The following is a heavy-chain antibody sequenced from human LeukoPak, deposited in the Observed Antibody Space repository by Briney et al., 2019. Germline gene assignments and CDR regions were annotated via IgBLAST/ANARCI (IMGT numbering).Heavy chain of an antibody. D-gene: IGHD6-19*01. CDR2: IFSGGTK. V-gene: IGHV3-66*01. CDR1: GFSVSDNY. J-gene: IGHJ4*02. Sequence: PGGSLRLSSVASGFSVSDNYMSWVRQAPGKGLEWVSAIFSGGTKYYADSVKGRFTISRDNSKNTWYLLINILKGDKTPIYYCARDSGYSGGLWDSWGQGTLLTVSS. CDR3: ARDSGYSGGLWDS.